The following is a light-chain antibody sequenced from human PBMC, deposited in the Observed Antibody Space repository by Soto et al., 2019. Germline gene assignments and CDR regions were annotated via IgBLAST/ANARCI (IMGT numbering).Light chain of an antibody. CDR2: AAS. CDR3: QQYYSYPPIT. Sequence: AIRMTQSPSSFSASTGARVTITCRASQGISSYLAWYQQKPGKAPKLLIYAASTLHSGVPSRFSGSGSGTDFTLAISCLQSEDCATYYCQQYYSYPPITVGQGTRLEIK. CDR1: QGISSY. V-gene: IGKV1-8*01. J-gene: IGKJ5*01.